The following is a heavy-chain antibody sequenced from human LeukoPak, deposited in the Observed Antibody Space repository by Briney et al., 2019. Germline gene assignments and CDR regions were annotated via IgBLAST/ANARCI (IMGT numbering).Heavy chain of an antibody. V-gene: IGHV3-30*02. CDR2: IRYDGSNK. CDR1: GFTFSSYG. D-gene: IGHD2-2*01. CDR3: APLAYCSSTSCNH. Sequence: GGSLRLSCAASGFTFSSYGMHWVRQAPGKGLEWVALIRYDGSNKYYADSVKGRFTISRDNSKNTLYLQMNSLRAEDTAVYYCAPLAYCSSTSCNHWGQGTLVTVSS. J-gene: IGHJ4*02.